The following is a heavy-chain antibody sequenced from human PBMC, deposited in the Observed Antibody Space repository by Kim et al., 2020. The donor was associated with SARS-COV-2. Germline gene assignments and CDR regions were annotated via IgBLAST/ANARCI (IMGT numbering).Heavy chain of an antibody. V-gene: IGHV3-23*01. CDR2: ISGSGGST. Sequence: GGSLRLSCAASGFTFSSYAMSWVRQAPGKGLEWVSAISGSGGSTYYADSVKGRFTISRDNSKNTLYLQMNSLRAEDTAVYYCATVKDATTGGSAASQPRGAVYFAWFSWTAPDAFDIWGQGTMVTVSS. CDR3: ATVKDATTGGSAASQPRGAVYFAWFSWTAPDAFDI. CDR1: GFTFSSYA. J-gene: IGHJ3*02. D-gene: IGHD3-9*01.